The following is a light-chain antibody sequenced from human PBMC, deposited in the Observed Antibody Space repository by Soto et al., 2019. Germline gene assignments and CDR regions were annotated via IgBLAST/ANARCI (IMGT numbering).Light chain of an antibody. CDR1: QSINKY. Sequence: DIQMTQSPSSLSASVGDRVTITCRASQSINKYLNWYQQRPGEAPELLMYAASSLQSGVPSRFSGSGSGTYFTLTITRLQAEDFATYYCQQSYGSPTFGGGTKLEI. J-gene: IGKJ4*01. CDR3: QQSYGSPT. V-gene: IGKV1-39*01. CDR2: AAS.